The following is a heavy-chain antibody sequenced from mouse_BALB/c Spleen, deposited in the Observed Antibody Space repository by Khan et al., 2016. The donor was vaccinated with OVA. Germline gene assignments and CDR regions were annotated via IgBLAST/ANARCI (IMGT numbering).Heavy chain of an antibody. CDR2: ISSGSTYT. D-gene: IGHD2-1*01. CDR3: TSDGNYAHWYFDV. CDR1: GFSFTSYT. V-gene: IGHV5-6-4*01. Sequence: EVELVESGGGLVRPGGSLKLSCAASGFSFTSYTMSWVRQTPEKRLEWVATISSGSTYTYYPDSVKGRFTISRDNAKNTLYLHMSRLKSEDTAMYYCTSDGNYAHWYFDVWGAGTTVTVSS. J-gene: IGHJ1*01.